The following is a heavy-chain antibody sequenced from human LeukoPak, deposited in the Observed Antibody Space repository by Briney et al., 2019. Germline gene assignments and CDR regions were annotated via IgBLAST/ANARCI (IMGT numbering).Heavy chain of an antibody. V-gene: IGHV4-34*01. J-gene: IGHJ4*02. Sequence: SETLSLTCAVYGGSFRGYYWSWIRQPLGKGLEWIGEINQSGATNYNPSLKSRVTISIDTSKSQFSLKLSSVTAADTAVYYCARKHTRYYYDSSGRYFDYWGQGTLVTVSS. D-gene: IGHD3-22*01. CDR2: INQSGAT. CDR3: ARKHTRYYYDSSGRYFDY. CDR1: GGSFRGYY.